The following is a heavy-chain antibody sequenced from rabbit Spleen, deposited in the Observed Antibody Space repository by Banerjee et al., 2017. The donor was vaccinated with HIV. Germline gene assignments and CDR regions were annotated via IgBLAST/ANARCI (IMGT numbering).Heavy chain of an antibody. CDR2: FDPVLGST. J-gene: IGHJ6*01. D-gene: IGHD4-1*01. CDR3: VRFWVVLGVWGL. CDR1: GFSFSSSYY. V-gene: IGHV1S45*01. Sequence: QEQLVESGGDLVKPGASLTLTCTASGFSFSSSYYMCWVRQAPGKGLEWIGYFDPVLGSTYYASWVNGRFTISSHNAQNTVDLQLNSLTGADTATYFCVRFWVVLGVWGLWGPGTLVTVS.